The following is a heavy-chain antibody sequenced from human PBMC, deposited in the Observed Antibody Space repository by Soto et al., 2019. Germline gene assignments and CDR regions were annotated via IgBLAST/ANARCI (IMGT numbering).Heavy chain of an antibody. J-gene: IGHJ5*02. CDR2: ISSNGGST. CDR1: GFTFSSYA. Sequence: GGSLRLSCAASGFTFSSYAMHWVRQAPGKGLEYVSAISSNGGSTYYANSVKGRFTISRDNSKNTLYLQMGSLRAEDMAVYYCARGRCSGGSCLLPLYNWFDPWGQGT. V-gene: IGHV3-64*01. CDR3: ARGRCSGGSCLLPLYNWFDP. D-gene: IGHD2-15*01.